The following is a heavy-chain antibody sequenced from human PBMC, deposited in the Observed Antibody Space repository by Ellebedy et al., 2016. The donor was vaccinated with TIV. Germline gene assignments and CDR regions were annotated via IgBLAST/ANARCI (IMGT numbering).Heavy chain of an antibody. J-gene: IGHJ4*02. CDR3: ARIPYYYESSGPRFLDY. CDR1: GYSFTSYW. CDR2: IDPGDSDT. Sequence: GESLKISCKGSGYSFTSYWIGWVRQMPGKGLEWMGIIDPGDSDTRYRPSFQGQVTISADKSISTAYLQWSSLKASDTAMYYCARIPYYYESSGPRFLDYWGQGTLVTVSA. D-gene: IGHD3-22*01. V-gene: IGHV5-51*01.